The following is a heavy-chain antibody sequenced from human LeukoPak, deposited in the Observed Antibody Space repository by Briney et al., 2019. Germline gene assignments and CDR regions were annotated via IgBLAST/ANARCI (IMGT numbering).Heavy chain of an antibody. V-gene: IGHV3-74*03. J-gene: IGHJ4*02. CDR1: GFTFSDYW. CDR2: IDRDGNGI. Sequence: GGSLRLSCAASGFTFSDYWMHWVRQVPGKGLMWVARIDRDGNGITYADSVRGRFTISRDNSKNTLNLQVDSLRAEDTAVYYCAKSSYSSVWYIDYWGQGTLVTVSS. D-gene: IGHD6-19*01. CDR3: AKSSYSSVWYIDY.